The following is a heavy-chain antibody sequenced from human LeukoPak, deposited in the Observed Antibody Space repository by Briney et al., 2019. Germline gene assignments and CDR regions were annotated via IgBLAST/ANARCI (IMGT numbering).Heavy chain of an antibody. V-gene: IGHV4-59*12. CDR1: GGSISSYY. J-gene: IGHJ5*02. CDR2: IYYSGTT. D-gene: IGHD4-17*01. CDR3: ARDQHDYGDYYNWFDP. Sequence: SETLSLTCTVSGGSISSYYWSWIRQPPGKGLEWIGYIYYSGTTNYNPSLKSRVTISVDTSKNQFSLKLSSVTAADTAVYYCARDQHDYGDYYNWFDPWGQGTLVTVSS.